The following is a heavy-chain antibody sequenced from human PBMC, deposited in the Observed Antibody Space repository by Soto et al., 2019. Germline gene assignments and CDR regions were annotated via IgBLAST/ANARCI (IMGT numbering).Heavy chain of an antibody. CDR2: IYYSGST. J-gene: IGHJ6*03. D-gene: IGHD3-3*01. CDR1: GGSISSGDYY. Sequence: PSETLSLTCTVSGGSISSGDYYWSWIRQPPGKGLESIGYIYYSGSTYYNPSLKSRVTISIDTSKNQFSLKLSSVTAADTAVYYCARQEKDDFFWGGYYPPHYYYYMDVWGKGTTVTVSS. V-gene: IGHV4-30-4*01. CDR3: ARQEKDDFFWGGYYPPHYYYYMDV.